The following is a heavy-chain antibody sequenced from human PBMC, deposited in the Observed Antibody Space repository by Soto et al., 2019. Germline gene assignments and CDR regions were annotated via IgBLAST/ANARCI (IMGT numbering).Heavy chain of an antibody. Sequence: VGSLRLSCAASGFTFSSYGMHWVRQAPGKGLEWVAVISYDGSNKYYADSVKGRFTISRDNSKNTLYLQMNSLRAEDTAVYYCAKDLRVRTRPFMDVWGQGTTVTVSS. CDR1: GFTFSSYG. CDR2: ISYDGSNK. V-gene: IGHV3-30*18. J-gene: IGHJ6*02. CDR3: AKDLRVRTRPFMDV. D-gene: IGHD2-2*01.